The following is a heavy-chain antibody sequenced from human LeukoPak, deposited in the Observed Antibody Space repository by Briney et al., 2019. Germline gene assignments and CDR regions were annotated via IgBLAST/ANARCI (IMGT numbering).Heavy chain of an antibody. CDR2: ISGSDGYT. CDR3: AKQDTSMDYFDY. J-gene: IGHJ4*02. Sequence: PGGSLRLSCAASGFTFSSYAMHWVRQAPGKGLDCVSVISGSDGYTYYADSVKGRFTISRDNSKNTLYLQMNSLRAEDTAIYYCAKQDTSMDYFDYWGRGTLVSVSS. CDR1: GFTFSSYA. V-gene: IGHV3-23*01. D-gene: IGHD5-18*01.